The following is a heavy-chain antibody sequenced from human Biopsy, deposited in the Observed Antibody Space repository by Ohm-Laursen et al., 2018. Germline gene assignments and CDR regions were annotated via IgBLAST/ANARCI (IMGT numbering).Heavy chain of an antibody. CDR3: AKERGDHWRLRSFHI. CDR2: IIPMFGIT. D-gene: IGHD2-21*02. CDR1: GGTFSSYD. Sequence: SVKVSCKASGGTFSSYDISWLRQAPGQGLEWMGGIIPMFGITEFAQKFQGRVTINVDKSTSTVYMELSSLRSDDTAVYYCAKERGDHWRLRSFHIWGQGTLVTVSS. J-gene: IGHJ3*02. V-gene: IGHV1-69*10.